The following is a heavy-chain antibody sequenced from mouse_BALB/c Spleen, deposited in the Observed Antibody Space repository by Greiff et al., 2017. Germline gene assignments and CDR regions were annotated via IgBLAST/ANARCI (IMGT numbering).Heavy chain of an antibody. J-gene: IGHJ4*01. CDR1: GFTFSSFG. Sequence: EVQRVESGGGLVQPGGSRKLSCAASGFTFSSFGMHWVRQAPEKGLEWVAYISSGSSTIYYADTVKGRFTISRDNPKNTLFLQMTSLRSEDTAMYYCARGYDAMDYWGQGTSVTVSS. CDR3: ARGYDAMDY. CDR2: ISSGSSTI. V-gene: IGHV5-17*02.